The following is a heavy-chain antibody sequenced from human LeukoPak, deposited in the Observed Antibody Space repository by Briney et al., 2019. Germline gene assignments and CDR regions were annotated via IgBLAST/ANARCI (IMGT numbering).Heavy chain of an antibody. CDR1: GFTFSSYW. V-gene: IGHV3-7*01. Sequence: GGSLRLSCAASGFTFSSYWMSWVRQAPGKGLEWVANIKQDGSEKYYVDSVKGRFTISRDNAKNSLYLQMNSLRAEGTAVYYCARDKAAAAGNMDVWGKGTTVTVSS. CDR2: IKQDGSEK. J-gene: IGHJ6*03. CDR3: ARDKAAAAGNMDV. D-gene: IGHD6-13*01.